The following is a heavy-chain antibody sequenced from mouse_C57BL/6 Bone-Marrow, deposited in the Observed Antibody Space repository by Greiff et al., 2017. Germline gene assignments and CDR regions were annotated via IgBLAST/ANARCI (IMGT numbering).Heavy chain of an antibody. CDR1: GYSFTGYF. CDR3: ARRGNYGFAY. CDR2: INPYNGDT. V-gene: IGHV1-20*01. Sequence: EVQLQQSGPELVKPGDSVQISCKASGYSFTGYFMNWVMQSHGKSLEWIGRINPYNGDTFYNQKFKGKATLTVDKSSSTAHMELRSLTSEDSAVYYCARRGNYGFAYWGQGTLVTVSA. J-gene: IGHJ3*01. D-gene: IGHD2-1*01.